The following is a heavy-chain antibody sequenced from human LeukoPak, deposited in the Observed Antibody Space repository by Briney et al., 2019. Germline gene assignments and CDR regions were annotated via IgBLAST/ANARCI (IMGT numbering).Heavy chain of an antibody. J-gene: IGHJ4*02. CDR2: IYSGGST. CDR3: ARGLPGIAAAGLIDY. V-gene: IGHV3-53*01. D-gene: IGHD6-13*01. Sequence: GVSLRLSCAASGFTVSSNYMSGVRQAPGKGLEWVSVIYSGGSTYYADSVKGRFTISRDNSKNTLYLQMNSLRAEDTAVYYCARGLPGIAAAGLIDYWGQGTLVTVSS. CDR1: GFTVSSNY.